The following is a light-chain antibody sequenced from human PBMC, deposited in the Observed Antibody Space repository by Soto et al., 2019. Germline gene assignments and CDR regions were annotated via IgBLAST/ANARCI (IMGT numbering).Light chain of an antibody. V-gene: IGLV2-14*01. Sequence: QSVLTQPPSLSGSPGQSITISCTGTSSDVGGYTSVSWYQQHPGKAPKLVIYEVSDRPSGVSSRFSGSKSGNTASLTISGLQAEDEADYYCSSYASSSSYVFGGGTKVTVL. CDR2: EVS. J-gene: IGLJ1*01. CDR1: SSDVGGYTS. CDR3: SSYASSSSYV.